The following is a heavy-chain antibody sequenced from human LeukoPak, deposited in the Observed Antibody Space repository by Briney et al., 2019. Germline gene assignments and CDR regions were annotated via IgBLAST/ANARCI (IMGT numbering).Heavy chain of an antibody. CDR2: ISGSGGST. V-gene: IGHV3-23*01. Sequence: GGSLRLSCEASGFTFSSYVMSWVRQAPGKGLEWVSAISGSGGSTYYADSVKGRFTITRDNSKNTLYLQMNSLRAEDTAVYYCAKEYEKGVVEIYGMDVWGQGTTVTVSS. CDR3: AKEYEKGVVEIYGMDV. CDR1: GFTFSSYV. D-gene: IGHD1-1*01. J-gene: IGHJ6*02.